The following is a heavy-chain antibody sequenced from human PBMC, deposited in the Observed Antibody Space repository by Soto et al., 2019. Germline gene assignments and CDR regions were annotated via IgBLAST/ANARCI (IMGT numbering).Heavy chain of an antibody. Sequence: QVQLVQSGAEVKKPGSSVKVSCKASGDAFTNYIFDWVRQAPGQGLEWMGGIIPMFGTPKYAQTFHDRVTISADVSTCTAYLELTSLRFDDTAVYYCARGRDQPPVGLYFDSWGEGTRVTVSS. CDR3: ARGRDQPPVGLYFDS. D-gene: IGHD1-26*01. CDR2: IIPMFGTP. CDR1: GDAFTNYI. J-gene: IGHJ4*02. V-gene: IGHV1-69*01.